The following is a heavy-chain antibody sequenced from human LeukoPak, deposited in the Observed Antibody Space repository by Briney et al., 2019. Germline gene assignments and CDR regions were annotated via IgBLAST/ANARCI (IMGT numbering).Heavy chain of an antibody. V-gene: IGHV3-74*01. D-gene: IGHD2-15*01. J-gene: IGHJ4*02. CDR2: ITSDGSGT. CDR1: GFTFSSYW. CDR3: ARDGILGSHDY. Sequence: GGSLRLSCAASGFTFSSYWMSWVRQAPGKGLVWVSHITSDGSGTSYADSVKGRFTIPRDIPKNTLYLQMNSLRAEDTAVYYCARDGILGSHDYWGQGTLVTVSS.